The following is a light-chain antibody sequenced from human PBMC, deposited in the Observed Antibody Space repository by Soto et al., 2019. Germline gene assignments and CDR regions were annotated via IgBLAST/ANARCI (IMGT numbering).Light chain of an antibody. V-gene: IGKV3-11*01. J-gene: IGKJ2*01. CDR2: DAS. Sequence: EIVLTQSPATLSLSPGERATLSCRASRTVSSYLAWYQQKPGQAPRLLIYDASNRVTGIPARFSGSGSGTDFTLTISSLQSEDFAVYYCQQYHNWPPYTFGQGTKLEIK. CDR1: RTVSSY. CDR3: QQYHNWPPYT.